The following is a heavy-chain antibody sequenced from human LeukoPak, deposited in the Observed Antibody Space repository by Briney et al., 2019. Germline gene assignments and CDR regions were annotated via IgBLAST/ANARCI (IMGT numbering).Heavy chain of an antibody. CDR1: GFTFSSYW. V-gene: IGHV3-7*01. J-gene: IGHJ4*02. D-gene: IGHD6-19*01. CDR2: TNSDGSEI. CDR3: ARDTYRSGWSTDY. Sequence: GGSLRLSCEASGFTFSSYWMTWVRQAPGKGLEWVGNTNSDGSEIHYVDSVKGRFTISRDNAKDALFLQMNSLRVEDTAVYYCARDTYRSGWSTDYWGQGTLVTVSS.